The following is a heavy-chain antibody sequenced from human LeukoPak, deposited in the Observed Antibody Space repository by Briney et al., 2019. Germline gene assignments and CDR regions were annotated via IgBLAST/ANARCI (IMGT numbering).Heavy chain of an antibody. CDR1: GYTLTELS. J-gene: IGHJ4*02. V-gene: IGHV1-24*01. CDR3: VKLSEAQLGRRQYYFDY. D-gene: IGHD3-16*01. Sequence: ASVKVSCKVSGYTLTELSMHWVRQAPGKGLEWMGGFGPEVGETIYAQKFRGRVTMTEDTSPDTAYMELSSLRSEDTAVYYCVKLSEAQLGRRQYYFDYWGQGTLVTVSS. CDR2: FGPEVGET.